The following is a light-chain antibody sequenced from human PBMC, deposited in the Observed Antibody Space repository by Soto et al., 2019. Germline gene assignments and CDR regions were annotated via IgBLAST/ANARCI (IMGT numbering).Light chain of an antibody. V-gene: IGKV3-11*01. CDR2: DAS. CDR3: QQRSNWPPYT. Sequence: EIVLTQSPATLSLSPGERATLSCRASKSVSSYLARYQQKPGQAPRVLIYDASNRATGIPARFSGSGSGTDFTLTISSLEPEDFAVYYCQQRSNWPPYTFGQGTKLEIK. CDR1: KSVSSY. J-gene: IGKJ2*01.